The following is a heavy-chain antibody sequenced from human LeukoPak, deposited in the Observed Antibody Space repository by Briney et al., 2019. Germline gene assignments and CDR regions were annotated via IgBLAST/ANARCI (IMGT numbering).Heavy chain of an antibody. CDR1: GYTFTSYD. D-gene: IGHD2-15*01. CDR2: MNPNSGNT. CDR3: ARAGYCSGGSCWPPNYGYY. J-gene: IGHJ4*02. Sequence: ASVKVSCKASGYTFTSYDINWVRQATGQGPEWMGWMNPNSGNTGYAQKFQGRVTITRNTSISTAYMELSSLRSEDTAVYYCARAGYCSGGSCWPPNYGYYWGQGTLVTVSS. V-gene: IGHV1-8*03.